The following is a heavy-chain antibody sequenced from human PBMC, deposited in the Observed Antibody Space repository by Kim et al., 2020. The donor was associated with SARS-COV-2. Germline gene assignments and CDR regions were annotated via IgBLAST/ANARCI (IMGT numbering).Heavy chain of an antibody. CDR3: ARKFDD. CDR2: YRSARP. V-gene: IGHV4-4*07. Sequence: YRSARPNSTPTLKSRVIMSVDTSKSQFSLKLTSVTAADTAVYYCARKFDDWGQGTLVTVSS. J-gene: IGHJ4*02.